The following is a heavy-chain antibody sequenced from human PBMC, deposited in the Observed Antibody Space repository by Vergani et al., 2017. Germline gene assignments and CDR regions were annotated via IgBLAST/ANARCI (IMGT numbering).Heavy chain of an antibody. CDR3: ARNPYCGGDCYSDAFDI. D-gene: IGHD2-21*02. Sequence: QLQLQESGPGLAKPSETLSLTCTVSGDSISSSSYYWAWIRQPPGKGLEWIGSIYHSGSTYYNPSLKSRVTISVDTSKNQFSLKLSSVTAADTAVYYCARNPYCGGDCYSDAFDIWGQGTMVTVSS. CDR2: IYHSGST. V-gene: IGHV4-39*07. CDR1: GDSISSSSYY. J-gene: IGHJ3*02.